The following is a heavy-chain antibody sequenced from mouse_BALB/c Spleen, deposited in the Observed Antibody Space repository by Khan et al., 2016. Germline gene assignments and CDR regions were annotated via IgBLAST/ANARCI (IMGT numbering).Heavy chain of an antibody. CDR2: IRNKANGYTP. CDR3: AGLVWVRRDWYFDV. CDR1: GFTFTDYY. Sequence: ELELVESGGGLVQPVGSLRLSCATSGFTFTDYYMSWVRQPPVNALEWLGFIRNKANGYTPEYSASVKGRYTISRDHYQSILYLPMNTLRAEDSATYYCAGLVWVRRDWYFDVWGAGTTVTVSS. V-gene: IGHV7-3*02. J-gene: IGHJ1*01. D-gene: IGHD2-14*01.